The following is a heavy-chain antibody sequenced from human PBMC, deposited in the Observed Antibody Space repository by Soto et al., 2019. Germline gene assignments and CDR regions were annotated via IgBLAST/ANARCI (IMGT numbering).Heavy chain of an antibody. D-gene: IGHD1-1*01. V-gene: IGHV4-34*01. CDR2: INYTGST. CDR3: ARIPYNRWFDP. Sequence: SETLSLTCTVYSQTFIGYFWSWIRHPPGKGLEWIGEINYTGSTTYNPSLKSRVTMSVDTSKNQFSLKVNSVTAADTAVYYCARIPYNRWFDPWGQGTQVTVSS. CDR1: SQTFIGYF. J-gene: IGHJ5*02.